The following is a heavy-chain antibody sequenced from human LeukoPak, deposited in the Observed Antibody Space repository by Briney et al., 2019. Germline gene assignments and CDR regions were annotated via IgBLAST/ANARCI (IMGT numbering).Heavy chain of an antibody. J-gene: IGHJ4*02. CDR1: GFTFSSYA. CDR3: ARVRDYVWGSYGLDY. Sequence: GGSLRLSCAASGFTFSSYAMSWVRQAPGKGLEWVSAISGSGGSTYYADSVKGRFTISRDNSKNTLYLQMNSPRAEDTAVYYCARVRDYVWGSYGLDYWGQGTLVTVSS. V-gene: IGHV3-23*01. D-gene: IGHD3-16*01. CDR2: ISGSGGST.